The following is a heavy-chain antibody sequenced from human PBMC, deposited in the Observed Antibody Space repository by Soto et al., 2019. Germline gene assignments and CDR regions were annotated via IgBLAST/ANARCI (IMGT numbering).Heavy chain of an antibody. CDR1: GYTFTMNA. CDR2: INVGNGNT. D-gene: IGHD6-6*01. CDR3: ARRAARLFDF. Sequence: ASVKVSCKASGYTFTMNAIHWVHQAPGQGLECMGWINVGNGNTKYAQKFQGRVTITRDTSASTAYMELSSLISEDTAVYYCARRAARLFDFWGQGTLVTVSS. V-gene: IGHV1-3*01. J-gene: IGHJ4*02.